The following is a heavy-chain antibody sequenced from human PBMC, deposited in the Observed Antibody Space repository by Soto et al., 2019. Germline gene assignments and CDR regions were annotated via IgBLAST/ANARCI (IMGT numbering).Heavy chain of an antibody. CDR3: ARDRDSYGFHDY. D-gene: IGHD5-18*01. Sequence: QVQLQESGPGLVKPSQTLSVTCTVSGGSISSGGSYWSWIRQHPGKGLEWIGYIHYSGTTYYNPSLKSRGTISIDTSKKQFSLKRSSVRAADTAVYYCARDRDSYGFHDYWGQGTLVTLSS. CDR2: IHYSGTT. CDR1: GGSISSGGSY. J-gene: IGHJ4*02. V-gene: IGHV4-31*03.